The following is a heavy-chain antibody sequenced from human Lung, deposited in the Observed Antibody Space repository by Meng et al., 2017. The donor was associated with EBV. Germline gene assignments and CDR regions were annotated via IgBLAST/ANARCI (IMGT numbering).Heavy chain of an antibody. CDR2: VYHRGDT. Sequence: QVQPEESGPGLVKPSGPLSLTCTVSGDSFSSDIWWSWVRQPPGKGLEWIGEVYHRGDTNYNPSLKSRVDISVDKSKNQFYLSLFSVTAADTAVYYCGRDQGRELINHWGQGTLVTVSS. J-gene: IGHJ4*02. CDR1: GDSFSSDIW. CDR3: GRDQGRELINH. D-gene: IGHD1-7*01. V-gene: IGHV4-4*02.